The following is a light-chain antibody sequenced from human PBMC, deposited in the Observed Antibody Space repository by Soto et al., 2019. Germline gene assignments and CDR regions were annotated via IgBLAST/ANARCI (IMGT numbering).Light chain of an antibody. CDR3: QQSFNIPVT. CDR1: QTISSW. V-gene: IGKV1-5*03. CDR2: KAT. Sequence: DIQMAQSPATLSASVGDSVTITCRASQTISSWLAWYQQKPGKAPKLLIYKATTLESGVPSRFSGSGSGTDFTLTISSLQPEDFATYYCQQSFNIPVTCGQGTRREI. J-gene: IGKJ5*01.